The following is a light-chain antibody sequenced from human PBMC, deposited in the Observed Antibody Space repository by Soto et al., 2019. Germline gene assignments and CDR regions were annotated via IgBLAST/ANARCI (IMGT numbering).Light chain of an antibody. Sequence: DIQMTQSPSSLSASVGDRVTITCRASHSISNYLNWYQQRPGKAPNLLMYTASSLQSGVPSRFSGSGSGTDFTLIISSLQPEDFGTYYCQQSYSSPITFGQGTRLEIK. J-gene: IGKJ5*01. CDR3: QQSYSSPIT. CDR2: TAS. CDR1: HSISNY. V-gene: IGKV1-39*01.